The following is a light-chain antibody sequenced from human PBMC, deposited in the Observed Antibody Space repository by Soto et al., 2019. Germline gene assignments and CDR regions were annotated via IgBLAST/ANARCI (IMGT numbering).Light chain of an antibody. CDR1: HHVSNF. J-gene: IGKJ5*01. CDR3: INDTRGPIT. Sequence: DIQMTQCPSSLTASVGDRVTITCLARHHVSNFLIWHQQRPGKVPRLLISTVSALQSGVPSRFSGSGSGTDFALTITRLQAEDVATYYCINDTRGPITFGQGTRLEIK. V-gene: IGKV1-27*01. CDR2: TVS.